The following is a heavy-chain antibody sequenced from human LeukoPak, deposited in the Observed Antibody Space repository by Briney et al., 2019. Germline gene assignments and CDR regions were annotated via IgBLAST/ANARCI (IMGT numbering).Heavy chain of an antibody. Sequence: PSETLSLTCTVSGGSISSYYWSWIRQPAGKGLEWIGRIYSSGSTNYNPSLKSRVTISVDTSKNQFSLKLSSVTAADTAVYYCARGLYYYDSSGYRYWGQGTLVTVSS. CDR3: ARGLYYYDSSGYRY. CDR1: GGSISSYY. V-gene: IGHV4-4*07. CDR2: IYSSGST. J-gene: IGHJ4*02. D-gene: IGHD3-22*01.